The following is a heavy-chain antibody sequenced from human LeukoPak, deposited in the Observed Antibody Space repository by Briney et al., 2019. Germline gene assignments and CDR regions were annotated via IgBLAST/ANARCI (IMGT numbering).Heavy chain of an antibody. D-gene: IGHD3-9*01. CDR2: ISGSGGST. CDR3: AKMFSDISTHDY. CDR1: GFTFSSYA. Sequence: GGSLRLSCAASGFTFSSYAMSWVRQAPGKGLEWVSAISGSGGSTYYADSVKGRFTISRDNPKNTLYLQMNSLRAEDTAVYYCAKMFSDISTHDYWGQGTLVTVSS. V-gene: IGHV3-23*01. J-gene: IGHJ4*02.